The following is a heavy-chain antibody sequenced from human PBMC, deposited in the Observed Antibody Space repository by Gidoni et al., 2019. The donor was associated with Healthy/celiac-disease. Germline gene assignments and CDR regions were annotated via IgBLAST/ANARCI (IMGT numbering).Heavy chain of an antibody. Sequence: QVQLVESGGCVVQPGRSLSLSCAASGFPFSSSAMHWVRQAPGKGLEWVAVRSYDGSNKYYADSVKGRFTISRDNSKNTLYLQMNSLRAEDTAVYYCARDLLLGIGQSGAFDIWGQGTMVTVSS. D-gene: IGHD7-27*01. CDR3: ARDLLLGIGQSGAFDI. CDR1: GFPFSSSA. V-gene: IGHV3-30*01. J-gene: IGHJ3*02. CDR2: RSYDGSNK.